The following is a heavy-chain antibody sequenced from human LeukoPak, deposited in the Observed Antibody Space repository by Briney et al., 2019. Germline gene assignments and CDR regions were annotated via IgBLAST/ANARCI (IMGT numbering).Heavy chain of an antibody. CDR3: ARGRSYGFDFDS. CDR1: GVSINTCCYY. Sequence: PSETLSLTCDVSGVSINTCCYYWTWIRQPPGKGLEWIGYKYYSGSTRYNSSLRSRLTISLDTSKNQFSLRLTSVTAANTAVYYCARGRSYGFDFDSWGPGTLVIVSS. V-gene: IGHV4-61*01. D-gene: IGHD5-18*01. CDR2: KYYSGST. J-gene: IGHJ4*02.